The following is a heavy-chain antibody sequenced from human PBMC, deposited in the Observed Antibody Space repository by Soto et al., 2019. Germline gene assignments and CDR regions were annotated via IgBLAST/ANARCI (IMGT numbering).Heavy chain of an antibody. D-gene: IGHD6-19*01. Sequence: QGLLVQSGAEVKKPGSSVKVSCKAPGGTLSTYTLTWLRQAPGQGPEWMGRIIPALDIEEYAQQFQGRVTITADTATRTAYMELHSLRSDDTAVYYCAAVAGTSAFVGYFEYWGQGTLVTVAS. CDR2: IIPALDIE. CDR1: GGTLSTYT. CDR3: AAVAGTSAFVGYFEY. V-gene: IGHV1-69*02. J-gene: IGHJ4*02.